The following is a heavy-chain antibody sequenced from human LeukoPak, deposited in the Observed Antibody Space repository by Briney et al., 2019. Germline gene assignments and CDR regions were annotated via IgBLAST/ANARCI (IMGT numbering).Heavy chain of an antibody. V-gene: IGHV3-53*01. CDR1: GFTVSSNY. CDR2: IYSGGST. D-gene: IGHD3-3*01. CDR3: ARDSGGIYDFWSGSPYYMDV. Sequence: GGSLRLSCAASGFTVSSNYMSWVRQAPGKGLEWVSVIYSGGSTYYADSVEGRFTIPRDNSKNTLYLQMNSLRAEDTAVYYCARDSGGIYDFWSGSPYYMDVWGKGTTVTVSS. J-gene: IGHJ6*03.